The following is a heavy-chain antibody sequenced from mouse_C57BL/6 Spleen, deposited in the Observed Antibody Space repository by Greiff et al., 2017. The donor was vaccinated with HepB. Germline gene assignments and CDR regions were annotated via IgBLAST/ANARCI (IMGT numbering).Heavy chain of an antibody. CDR2: IDPSDSYT. V-gene: IGHV1-50*01. CDR3: AEGLRGWYFDV. Sequence: VQLQQSGAELVKPGASVKLSCKASGYTFTSYWMQWVKQRPGQGLEWIGEIDPSDSYTNYNQKFKGKATLTVDTSSSTAYMQLSSLTSEDSAVYYGAEGLRGWYFDVWGTGTTVTVSS. CDR1: GYTFTSYW. J-gene: IGHJ1*03.